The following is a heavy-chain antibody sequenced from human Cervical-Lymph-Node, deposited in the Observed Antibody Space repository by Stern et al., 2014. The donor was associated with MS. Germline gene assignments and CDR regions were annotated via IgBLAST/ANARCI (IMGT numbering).Heavy chain of an antibody. J-gene: IGHJ5*02. CDR2: IIPVFGTA. Sequence: MQLVEPGAEVKKPGSSVKVSCKASGGTFSSSAINWVRQAPGQGLAWMGRIIPVFGTANYAQNFQGRVTITADESTTTAYMELSSLRSEDTAVYYCAKDGGLTMNNWFDPWGQGTLVTVSS. D-gene: IGHD3-3*01. CDR3: AKDGGLTMNNWFDP. CDR1: GGTFSSSA. V-gene: IGHV1-69*01.